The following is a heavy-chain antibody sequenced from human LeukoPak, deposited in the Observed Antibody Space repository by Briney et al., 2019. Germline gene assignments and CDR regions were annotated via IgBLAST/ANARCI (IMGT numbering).Heavy chain of an antibody. J-gene: IGHJ3*02. V-gene: IGHV4-59*01. D-gene: IGHD4-23*01. CDR3: ARDPRGGNSAAFDI. CDR1: GGSISSYY. Sequence: SETLSLTCTVSGGSISSYYWSWIRKPPGKGLEWIGYIYYRGSTNYNPSLKSRVTISVDTSKTQFSLKLSPVTAAATAVYYCARDPRGGNSAAFDIWGQGTMVTVSS. CDR2: IYYRGST.